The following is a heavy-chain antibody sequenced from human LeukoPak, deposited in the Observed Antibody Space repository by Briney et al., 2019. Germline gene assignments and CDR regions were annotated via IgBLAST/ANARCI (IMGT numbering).Heavy chain of an antibody. V-gene: IGHV4-4*07. CDR1: GGSISSYY. CDR2: IYTSGST. J-gene: IGHJ1*01. Sequence: SETLSLTCTVSGGSISSYYWCWIRQPAGKGLEWIGRIYTSGSTNYNPSLKSRVTISVDTSKNQFSLKLSSVTAADTAVYYCARGGQQLPPFQHWGQGTLVTVSS. CDR3: ARGGQQLPPFQH. D-gene: IGHD6-13*01.